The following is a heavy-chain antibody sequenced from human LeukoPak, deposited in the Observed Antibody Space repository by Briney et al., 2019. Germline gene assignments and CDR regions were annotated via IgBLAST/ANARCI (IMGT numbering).Heavy chain of an antibody. V-gene: IGHV4-59*01. CDR1: GGSISSYY. J-gene: IGHJ3*02. D-gene: IGHD6-19*01. CDR3: AREGIAVTGPTFDI. Sequence: SETLSLTCTVSGGSISSYYWSWVRQPPGKGLEWIGYIYYSGSTNYNPSLRSRVTISVDTPKNQFSLKLSSVTAADTAVYYCAREGIAVTGPTFDIWGQGTMVTVSS. CDR2: IYYSGST.